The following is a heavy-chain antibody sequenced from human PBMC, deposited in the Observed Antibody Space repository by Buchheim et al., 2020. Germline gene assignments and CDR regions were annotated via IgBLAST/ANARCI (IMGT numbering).Heavy chain of an antibody. CDR3: AREGYDARAQRGGMDV. J-gene: IGHJ6*02. D-gene: IGHD3-3*01. V-gene: IGHV4-34*01. CDR2: INHSGSV. CDR1: GGSFSGYY. Sequence: QVQLQQWGAGLLKPSETLSLSCAVYGGSFSGYYWSWIRQPPGKGLEWIGEINHSGSVNYNPSLKSRVTISVNTSKQQFSLKLSSVTAADTAVYYCAREGYDARAQRGGMDVWGQGTT.